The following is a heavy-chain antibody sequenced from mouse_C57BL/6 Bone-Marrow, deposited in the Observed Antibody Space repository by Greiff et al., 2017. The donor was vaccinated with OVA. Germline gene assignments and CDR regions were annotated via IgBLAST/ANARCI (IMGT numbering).Heavy chain of an antibody. D-gene: IGHD2-4*01. CDR2: IHPNSGST. J-gene: IGHJ2*01. CDR3: ARHYDYDGTGPFAY. Sequence: QVQLQQPGAELVKPGASVKLSCKASGYTFTSYWMHWVKQRPGQGLEWIGMIHPNSGSTNYNEKFKSKATLTVDKSSSTAYMQLSSLTSEDSAVYYCARHYDYDGTGPFAYWGQGTTLTVSS. V-gene: IGHV1-64*01. CDR1: GYTFTSYW.